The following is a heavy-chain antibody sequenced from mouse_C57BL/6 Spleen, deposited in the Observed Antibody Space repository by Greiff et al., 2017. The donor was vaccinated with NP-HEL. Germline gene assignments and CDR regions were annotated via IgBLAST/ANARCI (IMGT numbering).Heavy chain of an antibody. CDR3: ARGLDYYGSSYDYYAMDY. V-gene: IGHV5-17*01. J-gene: IGHJ4*01. D-gene: IGHD1-1*01. Sequence: DVQLVESGGGLVKPGGSLKLSCAASGFTFSDYGMHWVRQAPEKGLEWVAYISSGSSTIYYADTVKGRFTISRDNAKNTLFLQMTSLRSEDTAMYYCARGLDYYGSSYDYYAMDYWGQGTSVTVSS. CDR1: GFTFSDYG. CDR2: ISSGSSTI.